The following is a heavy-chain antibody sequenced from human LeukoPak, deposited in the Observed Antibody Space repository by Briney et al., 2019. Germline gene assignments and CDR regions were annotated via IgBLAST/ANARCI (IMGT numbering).Heavy chain of an antibody. J-gene: IGHJ3*02. V-gene: IGHV3-30*03. Sequence: GGSLRLSCAASGFTFSSYNLHWVRQAPGKGLEWVAVISKDGGFKYYADSVKGRFTISRENSKNTFYLQMNSLIIEDTAVYYCTREEYSSFWSTAGAFDIWGQGTMVTVSS. CDR3: TREEYSSFWSTAGAFDI. CDR1: GFTFSSYN. CDR2: ISKDGGFK. D-gene: IGHD6-19*01.